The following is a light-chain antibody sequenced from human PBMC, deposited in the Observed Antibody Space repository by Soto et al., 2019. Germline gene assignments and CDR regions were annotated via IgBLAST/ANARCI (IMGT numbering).Light chain of an antibody. CDR1: QSVSSSY. V-gene: IGKV3-20*01. J-gene: IGKJ1*01. Sequence: EIVLTQSPGTLSLSPGERATLSCRASQSVSSSYFAWYQQTRHQAPSLLIYAATSTTTGTPDRFSSGGSGTDFILTISILEPEDFVVYCCQQCGSPPRTFGQGSMV. CDR3: QQCGSPPRT. CDR2: AAT.